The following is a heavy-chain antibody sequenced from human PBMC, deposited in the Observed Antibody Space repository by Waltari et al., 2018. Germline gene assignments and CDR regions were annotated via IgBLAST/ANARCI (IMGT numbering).Heavy chain of an antibody. D-gene: IGHD1-1*01. J-gene: IGHJ5*02. CDR3: ARRQLGGPLDP. CDR1: GGTFGRYA. V-gene: IGHV1-69*12. CDR2: LIPIFGAP. Sequence: QVHLVQSGAAVKKPGSSVKVTCKASGGTFGRYAITWVRQAPGKGLEWMGGLIPIFGAPNYAQRFQGRVTITADESTSTVYMELSSLKSEDTALYFCARRQLGGPLDPWGQGTLVTVSS.